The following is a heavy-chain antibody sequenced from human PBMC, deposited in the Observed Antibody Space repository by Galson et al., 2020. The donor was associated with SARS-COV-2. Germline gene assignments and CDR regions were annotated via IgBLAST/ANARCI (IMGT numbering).Heavy chain of an antibody. V-gene: IGHV1-46*01. J-gene: IGHJ3*02. CDR3: ARDREPDYYDPYAFDI. CDR1: GYTFTSYY. D-gene: IGHD3-22*01. CDR2: INPSGGST. Sequence: ASVKVSCKASGYTFTSYYMHWVRQAPGQGLEWMGIINPSGGSTSYAQKFQGRVTMTRDTSTSTVYMELSSLRSEDTAVYYCARDREPDYYDPYAFDIWGQGTMVTVSS.